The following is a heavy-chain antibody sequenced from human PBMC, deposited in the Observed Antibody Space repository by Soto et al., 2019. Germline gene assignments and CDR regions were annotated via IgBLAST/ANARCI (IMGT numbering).Heavy chain of an antibody. CDR3: ARVGGPDYYYDSSGYEWYFDL. J-gene: IGHJ2*01. V-gene: IGHV3-21*01. CDR2: ISSSSSYI. D-gene: IGHD3-22*01. CDR1: GFTFSSYS. Sequence: EVQLVESGGGLVKPGGSLRLSCAASGFTFSSYSMNWVRQAPGKGLEWVSSISSSSSYIYYADSVKGRFTISRDNAKNSLYLQMNSLRAEDTAVYYCARVGGPDYYYDSSGYEWYFDLWGRGTLVTVSS.